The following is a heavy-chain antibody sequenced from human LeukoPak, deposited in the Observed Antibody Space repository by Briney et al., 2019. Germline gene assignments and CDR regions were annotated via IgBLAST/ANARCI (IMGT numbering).Heavy chain of an antibody. CDR3: ARRYYDSSGYPYFDY. CDR1: GGSISSGGYY. Sequence: SETLSLTCTVSGGSISSGGYYRSWIRQHPGKGLEWIGYIYYSGSTYYNPSLKSRVTISVDTSKNQFSLKLSSVTAADTAVYYCARRYYDSSGYPYFDYWGQGTLVTVSS. J-gene: IGHJ4*02. V-gene: IGHV4-31*03. CDR2: IYYSGST. D-gene: IGHD3-22*01.